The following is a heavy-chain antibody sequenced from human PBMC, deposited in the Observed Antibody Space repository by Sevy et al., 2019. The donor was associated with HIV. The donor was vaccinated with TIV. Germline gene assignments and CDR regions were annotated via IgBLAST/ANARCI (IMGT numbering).Heavy chain of an antibody. CDR1: GYTFTDYY. V-gene: IGHV1-2*02. CDR2: INPNDGVT. Sequence: ASVKVSCKASGYTFTDYYIHWVRQAPGQGLEWMAWINPNDGVTNYAQRFQGGVTVTRDTSISTAYMELRRLRADDTAIYYCARLTTMPTSDLYGMDVWGQGTTVTVSS. CDR3: ARLTTMPTSDLYGMDV. D-gene: IGHD1-1*01. J-gene: IGHJ6*02.